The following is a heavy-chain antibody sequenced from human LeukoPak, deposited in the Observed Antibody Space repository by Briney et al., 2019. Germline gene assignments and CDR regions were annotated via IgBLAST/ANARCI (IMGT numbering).Heavy chain of an antibody. CDR3: ARDLPGSASSGWQSYYYYGMDV. J-gene: IGHJ6*02. V-gene: IGHV3-30-3*01. CDR2: ISYDGSNK. Sequence: GGSLRLSCAASGLTFRNFAMGWVRQAPGKGLEWVAVISYDGSNKYYADSVKGRFTISRDNSKNTLYLQMNSLRAEDTAVYYCARDLPGSASSGWQSYYYYGMDVWGQGTTVTVSS. CDR1: GLTFRNFA. D-gene: IGHD6-19*01.